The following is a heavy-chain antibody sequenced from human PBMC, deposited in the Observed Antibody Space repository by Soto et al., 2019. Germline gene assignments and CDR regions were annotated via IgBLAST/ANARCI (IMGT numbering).Heavy chain of an antibody. J-gene: IGHJ4*02. CDR3: AKVGSSGYSHFDY. V-gene: IGHV3-23*01. CDR1: GVTFSSYA. D-gene: IGHD6-13*01. CDR2: ISGGGGSA. Sequence: EVQLLESGGGLVQPGGSLRLSCAASGVTFSSYAMNWVRQTPGKGLEWVSIISGGGGSAYYADSVKGRFPISRDNSKTTLDLPMSSLRAEDTAGYYCAKVGSSGYSHFDYWGQGTLVTVSS.